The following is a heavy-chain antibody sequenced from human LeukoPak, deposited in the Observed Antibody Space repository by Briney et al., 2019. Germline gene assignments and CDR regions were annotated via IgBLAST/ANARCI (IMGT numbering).Heavy chain of an antibody. CDR3: ARVGGEADYTTGFDY. V-gene: IGHV4-59*01. Sequence: PSEALSLTCTVCVGSISSYYWSWIRQPPGKGLEWIGHIYYSGSTNYNPSLKSRVTISVDTSKNQFSLKLSSVTAADTAVYYCARVGGEADYTTGFDYWGQGTLVTVSS. J-gene: IGHJ4*02. D-gene: IGHD4-11*01. CDR2: IYYSGST. CDR1: VGSISSYY.